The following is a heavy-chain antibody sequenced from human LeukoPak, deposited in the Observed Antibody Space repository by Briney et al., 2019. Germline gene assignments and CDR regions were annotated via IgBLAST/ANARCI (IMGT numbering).Heavy chain of an antibody. D-gene: IGHD3-10*02. V-gene: IGHV1-8*03. J-gene: IGHJ4*02. CDR2: MNPNSGNT. Sequence: GASVKVSCKASGYTLPSYDINWVRQATGQGLEGVGWMNPNSGNTGYAQKFQGRVTITRNTSISTAYMELSSLRSEDTAVYYCARDLGSDFDYWGQGTLVTVSS. CDR3: ARDLGSDFDY. CDR1: GYTLPSYD.